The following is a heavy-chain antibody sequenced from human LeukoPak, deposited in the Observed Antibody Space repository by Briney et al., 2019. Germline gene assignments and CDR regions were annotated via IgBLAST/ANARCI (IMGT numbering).Heavy chain of an antibody. Sequence: GGSLRLSCAASGFTFSSYAMHWVRQAPGKGLEWVAVISYDGSNKYYADSVKSRFTISRDTSKNTLYLQMNSLRAEDTAVYYCARGPQLLWFGEFTSWGQGTLVTVSS. CDR1: GFTFSSYA. CDR3: ARGPQLLWFGEFTS. CDR2: ISYDGSNK. D-gene: IGHD3-10*01. V-gene: IGHV3-30*01. J-gene: IGHJ5*02.